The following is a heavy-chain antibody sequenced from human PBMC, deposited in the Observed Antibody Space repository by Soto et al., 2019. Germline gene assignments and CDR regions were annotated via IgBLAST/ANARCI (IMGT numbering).Heavy chain of an antibody. CDR3: ARQRTTVVTQAYFDH. CDR1: GESISSSSYY. D-gene: IGHD2-21*02. V-gene: IGHV4-39*01. J-gene: IGHJ4*02. CDR2: IYYSGRT. Sequence: SETLSLTCIVSGESISSSSYYWGRIRQPPGKGLEWIGSIYYSGRTYYNPSFKSRVTISIDTSKNRFSLKLSSVTATDTAVYYCARQRTTVVTQAYFDHWGQGALVTVSS.